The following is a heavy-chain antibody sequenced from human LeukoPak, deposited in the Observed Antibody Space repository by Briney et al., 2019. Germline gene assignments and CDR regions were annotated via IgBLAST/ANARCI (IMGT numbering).Heavy chain of an antibody. V-gene: IGHV3-11*03. J-gene: IGHJ4*02. Sequence: GGSLRLSCAASGFTFSDYCMSWTRQAPGKGLEGVSYIRGSCTYTKYADSVKGRFNISRDNAKNSLYLQMNSRRAEDTAVYYCSRHRVDSRSYYADFDWWGQGTLVTVSS. D-gene: IGHD3-22*01. CDR1: GFTFSDYC. CDR2: IRGSCTYT. CDR3: SRHRVDSRSYYADFDW.